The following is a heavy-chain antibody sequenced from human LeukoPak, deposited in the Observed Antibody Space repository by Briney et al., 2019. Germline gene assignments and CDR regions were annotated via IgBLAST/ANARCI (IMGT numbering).Heavy chain of an antibody. CDR3: ARLYYYGSGSYPFFDY. V-gene: IGHV4-59*01. CDR2: IYYSGST. D-gene: IGHD3-10*01. J-gene: IGHJ4*02. CDR1: GGSMSSYY. Sequence: SETLSLTCTVSGGSMSSYYWSWIRQPPGKGLEWIGYIYYSGSTKYNPSLKSRVTISVDTSKNQFSLKLSSVTAADTAVYYCARLYYYGSGSYPFFDYWGQGTLVTVSS.